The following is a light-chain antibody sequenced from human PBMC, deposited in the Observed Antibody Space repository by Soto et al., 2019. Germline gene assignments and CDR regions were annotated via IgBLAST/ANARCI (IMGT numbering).Light chain of an antibody. CDR1: QNISNY. J-gene: IGKJ5*01. CDR2: DAS. Sequence: IVLRQSPATLSVSPGGRAPLSPRASQNISNYLIWYQQKPGQAPRLLIYDASNRATGIPARFSGTGSGTDFTLTINNLEPEDFAVYYCQVRTNWSIAFGRGTRLEIK. CDR3: QVRTNWSIA. V-gene: IGKV3-11*01.